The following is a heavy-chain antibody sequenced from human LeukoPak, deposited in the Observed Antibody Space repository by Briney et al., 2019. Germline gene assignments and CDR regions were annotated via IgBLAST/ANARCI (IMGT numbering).Heavy chain of an antibody. J-gene: IGHJ5*02. CDR2: THYTGTT. V-gene: IGHV4-59*01. CDR3: ARPQWLVTMGPWFDP. Sequence: PSETLSLICTVSGGSITSDYWSWIRQPPGKGLEWIAYTHYTGTTCYNPSLKSRVTISVDRSRNQFSLRLRSVTAADTAVYYCARPQWLVTMGPWFDPWGQGTLVTVSS. D-gene: IGHD6-19*01. CDR1: GGSITSDY.